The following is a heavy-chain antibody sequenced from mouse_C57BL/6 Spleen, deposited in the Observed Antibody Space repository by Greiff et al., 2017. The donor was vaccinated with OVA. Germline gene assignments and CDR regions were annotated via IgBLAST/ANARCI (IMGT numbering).Heavy chain of an antibody. CDR2: IDPNSGGT. CDR1: GYTFTSYW. CDR3: ARKVFIYYEYDVDYFDY. J-gene: IGHJ2*01. D-gene: IGHD2-4*01. V-gene: IGHV1-72*01. Sequence: QVQLQQPGAELVKPGASVKLSCKASGYTFTSYWMHWVKQRPGRGLEWIGRIDPNSGGTKYNEKFKCKATLTVDKPSSTAYMQLSSLTSEDSAVYYCARKVFIYYEYDVDYFDYWGKGTTLTVSS.